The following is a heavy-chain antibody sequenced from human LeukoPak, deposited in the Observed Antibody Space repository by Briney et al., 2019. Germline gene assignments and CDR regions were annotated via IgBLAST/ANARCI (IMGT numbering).Heavy chain of an antibody. V-gene: IGHV3-64D*06. CDR1: GFTFSSYA. Sequence: GGSLRLSCSASGFTFSSYAMDWVRQAPGKGLEYVPTISSNGGSTYYADSVKGRFIISRDDSKNTLYLRMSSLRAENTAVYYCVKEGDYGYYFDYWGQGTLVTVSS. D-gene: IGHD3-16*01. J-gene: IGHJ4*02. CDR3: VKEGDYGYYFDY. CDR2: ISSNGGST.